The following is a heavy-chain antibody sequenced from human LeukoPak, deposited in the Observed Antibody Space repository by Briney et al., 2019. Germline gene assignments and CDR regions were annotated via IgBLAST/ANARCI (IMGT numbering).Heavy chain of an antibody. CDR2: ISAYNGNT. V-gene: IGHV1-18*04. D-gene: IGHD3-16*02. CDR3: ARSSIMITFGGVIVTKLDY. J-gene: IGHJ4*02. Sequence: ASVKVSCKASGYTFTSYGISWVRQAPGQGLEWMGWISAYNGNTNYAQKLQGRVTMTTDTSTSTAYMELRSLRSDGTAVYYCARSSIMITFGGVIVTKLDYWGQGTLVTVSS. CDR1: GYTFTSYG.